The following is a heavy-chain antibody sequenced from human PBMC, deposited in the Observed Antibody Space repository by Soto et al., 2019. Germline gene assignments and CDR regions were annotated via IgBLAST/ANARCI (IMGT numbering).Heavy chain of an antibody. D-gene: IGHD3-10*01. Sequence: PSETLSLTCTVSGDSISRGDYYWSWIRQPPGKGLEWIGLIYYSGSTHYNPSLKSRLIISVNPSKNQFSLKLTSATAADTAVYYCARVYYGSGRLWDYYYYGMDVWVQGTTVT. CDR2: IYYSGST. CDR1: GDSISRGDYY. J-gene: IGHJ6*02. V-gene: IGHV4-30-4*01. CDR3: ARVYYGSGRLWDYYYYGMDV.